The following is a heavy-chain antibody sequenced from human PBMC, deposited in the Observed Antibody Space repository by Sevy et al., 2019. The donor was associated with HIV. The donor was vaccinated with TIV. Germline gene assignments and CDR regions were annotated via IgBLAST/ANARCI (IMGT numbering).Heavy chain of an antibody. CDR3: GTDRRYSSSWYPYGMDV. Sequence: ASVKVSCKVSGYTLTELSMHWVRQAPGKGLEWMGGFDPEDGETIYAQKFQGRVTMTEDTSTDTAYMELSSLRSEDTAVYYCGTDRRYSSSWYPYGMDVWGQGTTVTVSS. J-gene: IGHJ6*02. V-gene: IGHV1-24*01. CDR2: FDPEDGET. D-gene: IGHD6-13*01. CDR1: GYTLTELS.